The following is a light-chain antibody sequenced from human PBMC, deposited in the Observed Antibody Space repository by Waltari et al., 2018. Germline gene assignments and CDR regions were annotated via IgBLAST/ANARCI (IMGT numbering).Light chain of an antibody. CDR2: EAS. Sequence: QSALTQPASVSGSPGQSITISCTGTSRDVGSYNLVPWYQQHPGKAPKLMIYEASKRPSGVSNRFSGSKSGNTASLTISGLQAEDEADYYCSSYTSSSTLVFGGGTKLTVL. J-gene: IGLJ3*02. CDR3: SSYTSSSTLV. V-gene: IGLV2-23*01. CDR1: SRDVGSYNL.